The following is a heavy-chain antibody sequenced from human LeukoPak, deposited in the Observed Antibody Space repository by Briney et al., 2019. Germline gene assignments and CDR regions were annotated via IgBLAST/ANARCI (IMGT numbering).Heavy chain of an antibody. V-gene: IGHV4-39*01. Sequence: SETLSLTCTVSGGSINTKTHYWACIRQTPGKGLEWIGSVFYNGNTYYNPSLKSRVTISVDTSKNQFSLRLTSVTAADTAVHYCAKHGEDNSGYYADFFDHYGQGTLVTVSS. D-gene: IGHD3-22*01. CDR3: AKHGEDNSGYYADFFDH. CDR1: GGSINTKTHY. J-gene: IGHJ4*02. CDR2: VFYNGNT.